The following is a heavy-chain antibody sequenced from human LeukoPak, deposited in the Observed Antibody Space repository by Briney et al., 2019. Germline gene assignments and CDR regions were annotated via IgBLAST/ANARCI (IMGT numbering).Heavy chain of an antibody. CDR1: GLTFSSFG. Sequence: GRSLRLSCAASGLTFSSFGIHWVRQAPGKGLEWVAVISYDGSNKYYADSVKGRFTISRDNSKNTLYLQMNSLRAEDTAVFYCARVGGGDSFNVYSFASRGEGTLVTASS. V-gene: IGHV3-30*04. CDR2: ISYDGSNK. CDR3: ARVGGGDSFNVYSFAS. J-gene: IGHJ4*02. D-gene: IGHD5-18*01.